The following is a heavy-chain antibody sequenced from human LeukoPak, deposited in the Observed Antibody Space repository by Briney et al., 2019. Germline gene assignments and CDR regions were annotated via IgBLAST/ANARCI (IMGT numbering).Heavy chain of an antibody. Sequence: GASVKVSFKAAGSTFTGYYMHWVRQAPGQGLEWMGWINPNSGDTNYAQQFRGRVSMNRDTSISTAYMEVSRLASDDTAVYYCARDLGAVAGTKNAFDIWGQGTMVTVSS. J-gene: IGHJ3*02. CDR2: INPNSGDT. V-gene: IGHV1-2*02. CDR1: GSTFTGYY. CDR3: ARDLGAVAGTKNAFDI. D-gene: IGHD6-19*01.